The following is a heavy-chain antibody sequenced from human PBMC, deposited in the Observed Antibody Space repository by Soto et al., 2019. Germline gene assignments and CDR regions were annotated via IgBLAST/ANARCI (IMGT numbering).Heavy chain of an antibody. Sequence: ASVKVSCKTSGYTFSNYGIIWLRQAPGQPLEWLGWISLYSDGTNYAQKFQGRVSMTTDTSTTTAYMELRSLRSDDTAVYYCARVVPGAEAWFGPWGQGTLVTVSS. J-gene: IGHJ5*02. CDR1: GYTFSNYG. CDR3: ARVVPGAEAWFGP. V-gene: IGHV1-18*01. CDR2: ISLYSDGT. D-gene: IGHD2-2*01.